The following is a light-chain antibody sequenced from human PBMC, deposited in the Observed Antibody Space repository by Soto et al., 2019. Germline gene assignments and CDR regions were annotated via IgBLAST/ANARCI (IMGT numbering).Light chain of an antibody. J-gene: IGKJ1*01. V-gene: IGKV1-39*01. CDR2: AAS. CDR1: QSISSY. CDR3: QQRKT. Sequence: DIQMTQSPSSLSASVGDRVTITCRASQSISSYLNWYQLKPGKAPKLLIYAASSLQSGVPSRFSGSGSGTDFTLTISSLQPEDFATYYCQQRKTFGQGTKVEIK.